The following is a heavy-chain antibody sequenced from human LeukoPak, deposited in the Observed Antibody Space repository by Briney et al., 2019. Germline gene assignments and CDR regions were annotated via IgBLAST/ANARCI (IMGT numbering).Heavy chain of an antibody. D-gene: IGHD3-22*01. J-gene: IGHJ4*02. CDR2: ISSSSTI. CDR1: GFTFSSYS. CDR3: AREHYYDSSGMSR. V-gene: IGHV3-48*01. Sequence: GGSLRLSCAASGFTFSSYSMNWVRQAPGKGLEWVSYISSSSTIYYADSVKGRFTISRDNAKNSLYLQMNSLRAEDTAVYYCAREHYYDSSGMSRWGQGTLVTVSS.